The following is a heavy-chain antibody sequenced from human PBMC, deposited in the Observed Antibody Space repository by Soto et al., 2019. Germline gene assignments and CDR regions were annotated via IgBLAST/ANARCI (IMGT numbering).Heavy chain of an antibody. CDR3: AREIAGEMATNGRWFDP. D-gene: IGHD2-21*01. CDR2: IYYSGST. CDR1: GGSISSGGYY. Sequence: SETLSLTCTVSGGSISSGGYYWSWIRQHPGKGLEWIGYIYYSGSTYYNPSLKSRVTITVDTSKNQFSLKLSSVTAADTAVYYCAREIAGEMATNGRWFDPWGQGTLVTVSS. V-gene: IGHV4-31*03. J-gene: IGHJ5*02.